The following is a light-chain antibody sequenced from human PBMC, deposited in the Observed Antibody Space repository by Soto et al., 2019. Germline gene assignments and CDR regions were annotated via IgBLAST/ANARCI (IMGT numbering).Light chain of an antibody. V-gene: IGKV1-8*01. Sequence: IQMTQSPSSLSAFVGDRVTITCRASQGISSYLAWYQQKPGKAPKLLIYAASTLQSGVPSRFSGSGSGTDFTLTISCLQSEDFATYYCQQYYSYPRTFGQATTV. J-gene: IGKJ1*01. CDR1: QGISSY. CDR3: QQYYSYPRT. CDR2: AAS.